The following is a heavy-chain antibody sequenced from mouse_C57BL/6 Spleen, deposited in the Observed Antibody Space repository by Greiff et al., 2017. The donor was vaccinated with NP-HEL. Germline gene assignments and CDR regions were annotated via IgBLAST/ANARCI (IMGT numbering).Heavy chain of an antibody. CDR3: ARGGTTVVPHWYFDV. V-gene: IGHV1-26*01. CDR1: GYTFTDSY. CDR2: INPNNGGT. J-gene: IGHJ1*03. D-gene: IGHD1-1*01. Sequence: EVQLQQSGPELVKPGASVKISCKASGYTFTDSYMNWVKQSHGKSLEWIGDINPNNGGTSYNQKFKGKATLTVDKSSSTAYMELRSLTSEDSAVYYCARGGTTVVPHWYFDVWGTGTTVTVSS.